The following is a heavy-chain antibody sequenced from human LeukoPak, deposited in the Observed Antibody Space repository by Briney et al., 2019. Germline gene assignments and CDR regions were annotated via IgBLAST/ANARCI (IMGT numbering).Heavy chain of an antibody. CDR1: GYTFTSYD. D-gene: IGHD4-17*01. CDR2: MNPNSGNT. Sequence: ASVKVSCRASGYTFTSYDINWVRQATGQGLEWMGWMNPNSGNTGYAQKFQGRVTITRNTSISTAYMELSSLRSEDTAVYYCARDRRGWVTTVTTGDCFDPWGQGTLVTVSS. J-gene: IGHJ5*02. CDR3: ARDRRGWVTTVTTGDCFDP. V-gene: IGHV1-8*03.